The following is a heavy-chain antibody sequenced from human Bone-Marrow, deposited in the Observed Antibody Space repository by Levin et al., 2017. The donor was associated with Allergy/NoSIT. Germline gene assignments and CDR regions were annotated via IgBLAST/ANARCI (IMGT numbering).Heavy chain of an antibody. Sequence: GGSLRLSCAASGFTFGSYSMHWVRQAPGKGLEWVSYISSSSSTIYYADSVKGRFTISRDNAKNSLFLQMNSLRAEDTALYYCARGVYFGDLFSAEHFQYWGRGTLLSVSS. D-gene: IGHD3-10*01. V-gene: IGHV3-48*01. J-gene: IGHJ1*01. CDR1: GFTFGSYS. CDR2: ISSSSSTI. CDR3: ARGVYFGDLFSAEHFQY.